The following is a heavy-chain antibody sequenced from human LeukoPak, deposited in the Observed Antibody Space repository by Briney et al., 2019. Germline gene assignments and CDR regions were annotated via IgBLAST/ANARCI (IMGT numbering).Heavy chain of an antibody. CDR1: GGSFSGYY. J-gene: IGHJ6*03. D-gene: IGHD3-10*01. Sequence: SETLSLTCAVYGGSFSGYYWSWIRQPPGKGLEWIGEINHSGSTNYNPSLKSRVTISVDTSKNQFSLKLSSVTAADTAVYYCARGGEPRTHYYYYYYMGVWGKGTTVTVSS. V-gene: IGHV4-34*01. CDR2: INHSGST. CDR3: ARGGEPRTHYYYYYYMGV.